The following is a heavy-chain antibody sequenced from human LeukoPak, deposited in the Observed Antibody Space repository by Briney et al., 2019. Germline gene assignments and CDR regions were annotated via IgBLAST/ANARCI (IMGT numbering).Heavy chain of an antibody. CDR2: IYWDDDK. Sequence: SGPTLVKPTQTPTLTCTFSGFSLSTSGVGVGWIRQPPGKALEWLALIYWDDDKRYSPSLKSRLTITKDTSKNQVVLTMTNMDPVDTATYYCAHSRRTYYYDSSGFDYWGQGTLVTVSS. J-gene: IGHJ4*02. V-gene: IGHV2-5*02. CDR3: AHSRRTYYYDSSGFDY. D-gene: IGHD3-22*01. CDR1: GFSLSTSGVG.